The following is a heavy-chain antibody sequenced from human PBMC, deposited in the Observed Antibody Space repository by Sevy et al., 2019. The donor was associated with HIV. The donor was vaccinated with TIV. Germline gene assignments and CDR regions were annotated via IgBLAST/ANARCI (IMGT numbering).Heavy chain of an antibody. Sequence: ASVKVSCKASGYTFTSYGISWVRQAPGQGLEWMGWISAYNGNTNYAQKLQGRVTMTTDTSTSTAYMELRSRRSDDTAVKYCARYGSGGSCYSIIIDYWGQGTLVTVSS. CDR2: ISAYNGNT. CDR1: GYTFTSYG. CDR3: ARYGSGGSCYSIIIDY. J-gene: IGHJ4*02. D-gene: IGHD2-15*01. V-gene: IGHV1-18*01.